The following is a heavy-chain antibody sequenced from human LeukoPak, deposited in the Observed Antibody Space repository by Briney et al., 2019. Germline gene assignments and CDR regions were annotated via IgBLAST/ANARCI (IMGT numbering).Heavy chain of an antibody. J-gene: IGHJ5*02. CDR2: FDPEDGET. V-gene: IGHV1-24*01. D-gene: IGHD3-10*01. CDR3: ATSRLWLNWFDP. CDR1: GYTLTELS. Sequence: ASVKVSCKVSGYTLTELSMHWVRQAPGKGLEWMGGFDPEDGETIYAQKFQGRVTMTEDTSTDTAYMELSSLRSEDTAVYYCATSRLWLNWFDPWGQGTLVTVSS.